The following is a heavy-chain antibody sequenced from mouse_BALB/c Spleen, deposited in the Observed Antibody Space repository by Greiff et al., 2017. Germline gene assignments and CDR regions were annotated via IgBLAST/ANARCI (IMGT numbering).Heavy chain of an antibody. D-gene: IGHD1-1*01. Sequence: VQLKESGAELVKPGASVKLSCTASGFNIKDTYMHWVKQRPEQGLEWIGRIDPANGNTKYDPKFQGKATITADTSSNTAYLQLSSLTSEDTAVYYCVPYYYGSSYGAYWGQGTLVTVSA. CDR1: GFNIKDTY. J-gene: IGHJ3*01. CDR2: IDPANGNT. CDR3: VPYYYGSSYGAY. V-gene: IGHV14-3*02.